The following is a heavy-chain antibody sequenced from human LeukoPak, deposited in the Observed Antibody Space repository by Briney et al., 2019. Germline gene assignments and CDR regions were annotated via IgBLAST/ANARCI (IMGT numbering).Heavy chain of an antibody. V-gene: IGHV3-21*01. CDR3: ASGRYCRSTSCYDDDY. J-gene: IGHJ4*02. CDR2: ISSRSSYI. D-gene: IGHD2-2*01. Sequence: GGSLRLSCAASGFTFSSYSMNLVRQAPANGLEWVSFISSRSSYIYYADSVRGRFTISRDNAKNSLYLQMNSLRAEDTAVYCCASGRYCRSTSCYDDDYWGQGTLVTVSS. CDR1: GFTFSSYS.